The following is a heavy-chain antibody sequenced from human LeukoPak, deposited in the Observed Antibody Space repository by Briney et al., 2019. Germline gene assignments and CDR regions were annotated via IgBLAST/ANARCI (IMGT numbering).Heavy chain of an antibody. CDR3: TRDSGTYNCLDP. CDR1: GFTLSDSA. V-gene: IGHV3-73*01. D-gene: IGHD1-26*01. CDR2: IDRPAKSYAT. Sequence: GGSLTVSCAASGFTLSDSAIHWVRQASGKGLEWVGLIDRPAKSYATAYGASVGGRFTISRDDSKNTAYLQMDSLKTEDTALYYCTRDSGTYNCLDPWGETTLVTVSS. J-gene: IGHJ5*02.